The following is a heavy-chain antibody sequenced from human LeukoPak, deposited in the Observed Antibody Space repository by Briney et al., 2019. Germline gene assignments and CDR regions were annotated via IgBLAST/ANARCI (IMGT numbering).Heavy chain of an antibody. J-gene: IGHJ4*02. Sequence: PSETLSLTCTVSSGSISSYYWGWVRQPPGKGLEWIGRIYTTGTTQYNPSLKSRVTISIDTSTNQFSLNLRSMTAVDTAVYYCGRQGYTAIYYFLDYWSQGTLVAVS. CDR1: SGSISSYY. D-gene: IGHD2-2*02. CDR2: IYTTGTT. CDR3: GRQGYTAIYYFLDY. V-gene: IGHV4-4*07.